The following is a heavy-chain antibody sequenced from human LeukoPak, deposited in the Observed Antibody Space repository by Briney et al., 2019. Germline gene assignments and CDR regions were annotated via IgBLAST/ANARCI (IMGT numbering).Heavy chain of an antibody. CDR2: INSDGSST. D-gene: IGHD6-13*01. CDR1: GFTFSSYW. CDR3: ARSQQQLVMKYYYYYMDV. Sequence: GGSLRLSCAASGFTFSSYWMHWVRQAPGKGLVWVSRINSDGSSTSYADSVKGRFTISRDNAKNTLYLQMNSLRAEDTAVYYCARSQQQLVMKYYYYYMDVWGKGTTVTISS. J-gene: IGHJ6*03. V-gene: IGHV3-74*01.